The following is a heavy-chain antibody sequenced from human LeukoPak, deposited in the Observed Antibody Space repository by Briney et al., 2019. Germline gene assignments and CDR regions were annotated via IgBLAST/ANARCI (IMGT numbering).Heavy chain of an antibody. CDR3: ARDQVAAAGQGWFGP. V-gene: IGHV1-18*01. CDR2: INAYNGNT. Sequence: ASVKVSCKASGYTFTSYGISWVRPAPGQGLEWMGWINAYNGNTNYAQKLQGRVTMTTDTSTSTAYMELRSLRSDDTAVYYCARDQVAAAGQGWFGPWGQGTLVTVSS. CDR1: GYTFTSYG. J-gene: IGHJ5*02. D-gene: IGHD6-13*01.